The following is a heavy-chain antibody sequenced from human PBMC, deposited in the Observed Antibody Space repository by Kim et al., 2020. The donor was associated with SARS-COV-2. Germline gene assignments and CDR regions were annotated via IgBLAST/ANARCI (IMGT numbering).Heavy chain of an antibody. Sequence: GGSLRLSCAASGFTFSSYEMNWVRQAPGKGLEWVSYISSSGSTIYYADSVKGRFTISRDNAKNSLYLQMNSLRAEDTAVYYCARGGSYCPFDYWGQGTLVTVSS. CDR3: ARGGSYCPFDY. J-gene: IGHJ4*02. D-gene: IGHD1-26*01. CDR2: ISSSGSTI. CDR1: GFTFSSYE. V-gene: IGHV3-48*03.